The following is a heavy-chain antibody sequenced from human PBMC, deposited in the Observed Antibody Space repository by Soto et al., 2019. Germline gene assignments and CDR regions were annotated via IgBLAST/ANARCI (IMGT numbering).Heavy chain of an antibody. CDR1: GFTFSSYS. J-gene: IGHJ6*02. Sequence: GGSLRLSCAASGFTFSSYSMNWVRQAPGKGREWVSYISRSSSTIYYAVSVKGLFTISRDYAKNSLYLQMNSLRDEDTSLYSCARVHYGEYFDFWSGYGMDVWGQGTTVTVSS. CDR2: ISRSSSTI. CDR3: ARVHYGEYFDFWSGYGMDV. D-gene: IGHD3-3*01. V-gene: IGHV3-48*02.